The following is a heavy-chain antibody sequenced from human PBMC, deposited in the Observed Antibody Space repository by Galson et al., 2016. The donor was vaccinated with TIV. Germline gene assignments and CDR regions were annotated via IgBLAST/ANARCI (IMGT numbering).Heavy chain of an antibody. CDR2: IDPSSGGT. CDR1: GYIFTNYY. V-gene: IGHV1-46*01. Sequence: SVKVSCKASGYIFTNYYFHWVRQAPGQGLEWMGVIDPSSGGTTYAQKFQARLIMTRDTSTTTVYMDLSSLKSGDTAVYYCTRDLGRLRDYWGQGTLVTVSP. J-gene: IGHJ4*02. D-gene: IGHD1-26*01. CDR3: TRDLGRLRDY.